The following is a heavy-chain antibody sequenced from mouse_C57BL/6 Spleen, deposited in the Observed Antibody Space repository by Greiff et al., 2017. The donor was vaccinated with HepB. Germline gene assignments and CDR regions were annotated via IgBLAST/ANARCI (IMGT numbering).Heavy chain of an antibody. Sequence: VHLVESGPGLVQPSQSLSITCTVSGFSLTSYGVHWVRQSPGKGLEWLGVIWSGGSTDYNAAFISRLSISKDNSKSQVFFKMNRLQADDTAIYYCARQGIVTHYYAMDYWGQGASVTVSS. CDR1: GFSLTSYG. CDR3: ARQGIVTHYYAMDY. V-gene: IGHV2-2*01. CDR2: IWSGGST. J-gene: IGHJ4*01. D-gene: IGHD2-5*01.